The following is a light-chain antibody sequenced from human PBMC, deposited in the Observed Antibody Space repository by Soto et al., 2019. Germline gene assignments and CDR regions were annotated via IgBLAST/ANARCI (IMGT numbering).Light chain of an antibody. CDR2: SAS. J-gene: IGKJ3*01. V-gene: IGKV1-9*01. Sequence: IQLTQSPSSLSASVGDTVTNTCRASQAIGSYFAWYQQRPGTAPKLLIYSASTLHSGVPSRFSGSGSGTDFTLTISSLQPEDFATYYCQQVDSYPRTFGPGTTVEI. CDR1: QAIGSY. CDR3: QQVDSYPRT.